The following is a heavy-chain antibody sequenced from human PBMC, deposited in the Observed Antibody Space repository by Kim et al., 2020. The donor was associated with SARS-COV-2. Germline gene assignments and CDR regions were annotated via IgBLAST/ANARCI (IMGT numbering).Heavy chain of an antibody. CDR2: ISGSGGST. J-gene: IGHJ6*02. Sequence: GGSLRLSCAASGFTFSSYAMSWVRQAPGKGLEWVSAISGSGGSTYYADSVKGRFTISRDNSKNTLYLQMNSRRAGDTAVYYCAKDWLYCSGGSCYLYGMDVWGQGTTVTVSS. CDR1: GFTFSSYA. V-gene: IGHV3-23*01. D-gene: IGHD2-15*01. CDR3: AKDWLYCSGGSCYLYGMDV.